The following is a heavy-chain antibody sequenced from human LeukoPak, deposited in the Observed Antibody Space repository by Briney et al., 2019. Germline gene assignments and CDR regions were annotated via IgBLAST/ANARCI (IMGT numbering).Heavy chain of an antibody. CDR3: AKGDYGAYPHYFDY. Sequence: GGSLGLSCAASGFTFSSYAMTWVRQAPGKGLEWVSAISGSGGTTYYADSVKGRFTISRDNSKNTLYLQMNSLRAEDTAAYYCAKGDYGAYPHYFDYWGQGTLVPVSS. D-gene: IGHD4-17*01. CDR2: ISGSGGTT. J-gene: IGHJ4*02. V-gene: IGHV3-23*01. CDR1: GFTFSSYA.